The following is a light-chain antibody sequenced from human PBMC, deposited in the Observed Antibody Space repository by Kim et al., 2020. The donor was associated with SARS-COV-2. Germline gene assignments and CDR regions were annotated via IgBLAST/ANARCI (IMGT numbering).Light chain of an antibody. V-gene: IGKV3-15*01. J-gene: IGKJ1*01. CDR2: GAS. Sequence: SLSVSPGERVTLSCRASQGTNTNVAWYQQKPGQAPRLLIFGASTRATGVPARFSGIGSGTEFTLTINSLQSEDFAVYYCQEYNKWTFGQGTKVDIK. CDR1: QGTNTN. CDR3: QEYNKWT.